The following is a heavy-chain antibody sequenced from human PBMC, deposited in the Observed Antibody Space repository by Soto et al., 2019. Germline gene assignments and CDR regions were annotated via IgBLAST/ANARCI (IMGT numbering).Heavy chain of an antibody. Sequence: SETLSLTCTVSGGSISSGDYYWSWIRQPPGKGLEWIGYIYYSGSTYYNPSLKSRVTISVDKSNNQSSLKLSSVTAADTAVYYCAIGLYYYDSSGYTYYFDYWGQGTMVTVS. CDR1: GGSISSGDYY. J-gene: IGHJ4*02. CDR2: IYYSGST. CDR3: AIGLYYYDSSGYTYYFDY. D-gene: IGHD3-22*01. V-gene: IGHV4-30-4*01.